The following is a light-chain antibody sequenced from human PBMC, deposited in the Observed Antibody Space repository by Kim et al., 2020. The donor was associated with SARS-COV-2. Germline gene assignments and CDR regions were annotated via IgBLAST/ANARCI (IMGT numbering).Light chain of an antibody. V-gene: IGLV2-8*01. CDR2: EVT. J-gene: IGLJ3*02. Sequence: GQSVTISCTGTSSDVGGYNYVSWYQQHPGKAPKIMIYEVTKRPSGAPDRFSGSKSGNTASLTVSGLQTEDEADYFCSSYAGSNNLVFGGGTQLTVL. CDR3: SSYAGSNNLV. CDR1: SSDVGGYNY.